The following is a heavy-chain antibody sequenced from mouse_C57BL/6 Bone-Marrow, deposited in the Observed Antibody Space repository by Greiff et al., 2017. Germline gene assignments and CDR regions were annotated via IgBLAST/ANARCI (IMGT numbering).Heavy chain of an antibody. D-gene: IGHD1-1*01. Sequence: VQLQQSGAELVRPGASVKLSCTASGFNFKDDYMHWVKQRPEQGLEWIGWIDPENGDTEYASKFQGKATITADTSSNTAYLQLSSLTSEDTAVYYCAHGCGYGGFAYWGKGTLVTVSA. J-gene: IGHJ3*01. CDR1: GFNFKDDY. V-gene: IGHV14-4*01. CDR3: AHGCGYGGFAY. CDR2: IDPENGDT.